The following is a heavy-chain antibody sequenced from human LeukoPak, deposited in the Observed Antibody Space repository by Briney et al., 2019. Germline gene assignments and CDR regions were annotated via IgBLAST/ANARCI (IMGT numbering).Heavy chain of an antibody. CDR1: GYTFTGYY. CDR2: INPNSGGT. Sequence: ASVKVSCKASGYTFTGYYMHRVRQAPGQGLEWMGWINPNSGGTNYAQKFQGWVTMTRDTSISTAYMELSRLRSDDTAVYYCARGPAMVRGPSGAFDIWGQGTMVTVSS. V-gene: IGHV1-2*04. CDR3: ARGPAMVRGPSGAFDI. D-gene: IGHD3-10*01. J-gene: IGHJ3*02.